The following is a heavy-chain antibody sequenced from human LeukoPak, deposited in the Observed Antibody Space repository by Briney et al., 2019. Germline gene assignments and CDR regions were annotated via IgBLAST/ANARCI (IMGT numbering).Heavy chain of an antibody. J-gene: IGHJ4*02. CDR2: IYWDGDK. V-gene: IGHV2-5*02. CDR1: GFSLSTSGVG. CDR3: AHSEILAAAPGYFDY. D-gene: IGHD6-13*01. Sequence: SGPTLVKPTQTLTLTCTFSGFSLSTSGVGVGWIRQPPGKALEWLALIYWDGDKRYSPSLKSRLTITKDTSKNQVDLTMTIMDPVDTATYYCAHSEILAAAPGYFDYWGQGTLVTVSS.